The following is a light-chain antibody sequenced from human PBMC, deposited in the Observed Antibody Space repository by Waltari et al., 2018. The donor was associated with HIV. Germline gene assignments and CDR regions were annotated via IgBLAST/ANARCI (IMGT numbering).Light chain of an antibody. Sequence: DIVLTQSPGTLSLSPGERATLSCTASQSVRSAHLAWYQQRPGQTPTLLIYAASTRATDIPDRFSGSASGTDFTLTISSLEPEDLAVYYCQHYGSSPPITFGQGTKLEIK. CDR3: QHYGSSPPIT. CDR2: AAS. J-gene: IGKJ2*01. V-gene: IGKV3-20*01. CDR1: QSVRSAH.